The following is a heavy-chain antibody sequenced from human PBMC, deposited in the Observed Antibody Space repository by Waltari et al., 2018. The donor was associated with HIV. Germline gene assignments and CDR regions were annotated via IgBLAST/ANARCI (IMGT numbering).Heavy chain of an antibody. Sequence: QVLLVQSGPDLREPGASVTVSCQASGTRFTSFYLHWVRQAPGRGLEWIGRINPDPGETALAHSFRGRVTMTRDTSSTSAQMEVIRLTVDDTAVYYCARCEDVKLSNLPPGCRLDYWGQGSLVTVSS. CDR3: ARCEDVKLSNLPPGCRLDY. D-gene: IGHD2-15*01. CDR1: GTRFTSFY. J-gene: IGHJ4*02. CDR2: INPDPGET. V-gene: IGHV1-2*06.